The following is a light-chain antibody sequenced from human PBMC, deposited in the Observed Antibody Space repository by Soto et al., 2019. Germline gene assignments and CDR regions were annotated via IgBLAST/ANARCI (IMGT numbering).Light chain of an antibody. Sequence: EIVLTQSPGTLSLSPVERATLSCRASQSVDTFLVWYQQKPGQAPRLLIFGASSRATGIPDRFHGSGSGTDFTLTISGLVPEDFAVYYCQQYANSPPWTFGQGTKVDI. J-gene: IGKJ1*01. CDR1: QSVDTF. V-gene: IGKV3-20*01. CDR3: QQYANSPPWT. CDR2: GAS.